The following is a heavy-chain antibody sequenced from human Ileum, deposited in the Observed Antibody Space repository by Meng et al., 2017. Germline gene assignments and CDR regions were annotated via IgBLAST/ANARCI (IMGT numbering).Heavy chain of an antibody. CDR3: ARGKAIPDF. D-gene: IGHD2-2*02. V-gene: IGHV4-59*08. CDR2: TYYSGTT. CDR1: GGSISGSY. Sequence: QVQLQVSGPGLVKPSETLSLTCTVSGGSISGSYWSWIRQVPGKGLEWIGYTYYSGTTNYNPSLRGRVTMSVDTSRAQFSLKLTSVTAADTAIYYCARGKAIPDFWGQGTLVTVSS. J-gene: IGHJ4*02.